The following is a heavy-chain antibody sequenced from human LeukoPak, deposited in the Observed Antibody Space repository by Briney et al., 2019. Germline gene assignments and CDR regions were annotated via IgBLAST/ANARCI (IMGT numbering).Heavy chain of an antibody. CDR3: ARARVPPYGSGSFSPFDC. CDR1: GDSVSSNSAA. D-gene: IGHD3-10*01. J-gene: IGHJ4*02. V-gene: IGHV6-1*01. CDR2: TYYRSKWYN. Sequence: SQTLSLTCAISGDSVSSNSAARNWIRQSPSRGLEWLGRTYYRSKWYNDYAVSVKSRITINPDTSKNQFSLQLNSVNIEDTAVYYCARARVPPYGSGSFSPFDCWGQGTLVTVSS.